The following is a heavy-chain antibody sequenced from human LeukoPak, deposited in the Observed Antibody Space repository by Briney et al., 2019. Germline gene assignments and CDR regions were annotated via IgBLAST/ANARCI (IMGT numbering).Heavy chain of an antibody. Sequence: SETLSLTCTVSGGSISSYYWSWIRQPPGKGLEWIGYIYYSGSTNYNPSLKSRVTISVDTSKNQFSLKLSSVTAADTAVYNCASAASSGWAEYFQHWGQGTLVTVSS. V-gene: IGHV4-59*01. J-gene: IGHJ1*01. CDR1: GGSISSYY. CDR3: ASAASSGWAEYFQH. D-gene: IGHD6-19*01. CDR2: IYYSGST.